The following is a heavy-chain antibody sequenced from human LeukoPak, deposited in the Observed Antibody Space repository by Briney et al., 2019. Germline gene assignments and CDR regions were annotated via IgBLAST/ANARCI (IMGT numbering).Heavy chain of an antibody. J-gene: IGHJ5*02. Sequence: PGGSLRLSCAASGFTFSSYGMHWVRQAPGKGLEWVAVIWYDGSNKYYADSMKGRFTISRDNSKNTLYLQMNSLRAEDTAVYYCAREDYDILTGQKFDPWGQGTLVTVSS. CDR2: IWYDGSNK. CDR1: GFTFSSYG. V-gene: IGHV3-33*08. D-gene: IGHD3-9*01. CDR3: AREDYDILTGQKFDP.